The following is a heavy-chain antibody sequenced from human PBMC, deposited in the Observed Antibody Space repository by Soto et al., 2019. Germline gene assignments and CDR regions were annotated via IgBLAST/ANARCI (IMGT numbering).Heavy chain of an antibody. J-gene: IGHJ6*02. CDR3: ARRAHMSRRGETFSYYYYGMDV. CDR2: IDPIDSYT. D-gene: IGHD3-16*01. CDR1: GYSFTKYW. Sequence: PGESLKISCKGSGYSFTKYWIGWVRQMPGKGLEWMGRIDPIDSYTNYSPSFQGQVTISADKSISTAYLQWSSLKASDTAMYYCARRAHMSRRGETFSYYYYGMDVWGQGTTVTVSS. V-gene: IGHV5-10-1*01.